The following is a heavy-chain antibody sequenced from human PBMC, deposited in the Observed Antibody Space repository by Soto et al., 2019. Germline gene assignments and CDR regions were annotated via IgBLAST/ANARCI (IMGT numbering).Heavy chain of an antibody. CDR3: ARGRYSYGQMPPRYYGMDV. V-gene: IGHV1-69*13. J-gene: IGHJ6*02. D-gene: IGHD5-18*01. CDR2: IIPIFGTA. CDR1: GGTFSSYA. Sequence: SVKVSCKASGGTFSSYAISWVRQAPGQGLEWMGGIIPIFGTANYAQKFQGRVTITADESTSTAYMELSSLRSEDTAVYYCARGRYSYGQMPPRYYGMDVWGQGTTVTVSS.